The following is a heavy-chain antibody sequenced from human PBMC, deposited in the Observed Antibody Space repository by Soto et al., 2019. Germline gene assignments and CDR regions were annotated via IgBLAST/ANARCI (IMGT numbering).Heavy chain of an antibody. CDR1: EFTVSSNY. V-gene: IGHV3-53*01. D-gene: IGHD1-1*01. Sequence: GGSLRLSCAASEFTVSSNYMSWVRQAPGKGLEWVSVIYSGGSTYYADSVKGRFTISRDNSKNTLYLQMNSLRAEDTAVYYCARDLYNSAFDIWGQGTMVTVSS. CDR2: IYSGGST. J-gene: IGHJ3*02. CDR3: ARDLYNSAFDI.